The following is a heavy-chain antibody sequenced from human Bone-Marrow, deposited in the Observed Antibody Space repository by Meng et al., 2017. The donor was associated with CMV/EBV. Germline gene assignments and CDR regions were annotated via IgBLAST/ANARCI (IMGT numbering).Heavy chain of an antibody. V-gene: IGHV4-59*01. D-gene: IGHD2-2*01. Sequence: SETLSLTCTVSGDSISAYYWSWIRQPPGKGLEWIGYIYYSGSTNYNPSLKSRVTISVDTSKNQFSLKLSSVTAADTAVYYCARAYCSSTSCYGPNWFDPWGQGTRVTVYS. J-gene: IGHJ5*02. CDR2: IYYSGST. CDR3: ARAYCSSTSCYGPNWFDP. CDR1: GDSISAYY.